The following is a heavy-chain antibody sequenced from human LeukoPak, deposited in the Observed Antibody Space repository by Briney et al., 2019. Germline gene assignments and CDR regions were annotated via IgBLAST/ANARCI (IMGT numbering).Heavy chain of an antibody. V-gene: IGHV4-39*01. CDR2: VYYTGNT. Sequence: SETLSLTCIVSGGSIRSSSYYWGWIRRPPGQGLEWIGSVYYTGNTYYNPSLKSRVTISVDTSKNRFSLKLRSVTAADTAVYYCARHDESSVHPYYYYGMDVWGQGTTVTVSS. J-gene: IGHJ6*02. D-gene: IGHD3-22*01. CDR1: GGSIRSSSYY. CDR3: ARHDESSVHPYYYYGMDV.